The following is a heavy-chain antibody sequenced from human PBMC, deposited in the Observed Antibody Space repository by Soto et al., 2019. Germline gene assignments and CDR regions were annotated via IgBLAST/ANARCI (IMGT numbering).Heavy chain of an antibody. J-gene: IGHJ6*02. D-gene: IGHD1-26*01. CDR3: ARGEMGATTVYYYYDMDV. V-gene: IGHV4-34*01. Sequence: SETLSLTCAVYGWSFSGYVWSWIRQPPGKGLEWIGEINHSGSTNYNPSLKSRVTISVDTSKNQFSLKLTSVTAADTAVYYCARGEMGATTVYYYYDMDVWGQGTTVTVSS. CDR1: GWSFSGYV. CDR2: INHSGST.